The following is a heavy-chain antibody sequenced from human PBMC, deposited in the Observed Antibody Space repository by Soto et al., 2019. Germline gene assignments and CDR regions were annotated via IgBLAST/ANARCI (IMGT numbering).Heavy chain of an antibody. D-gene: IGHD2-21*01. CDR1: GFTFSSYA. J-gene: IGHJ6*02. Sequence: GGSLRLSCAASGFTFSSYAMSWVRQAPGKGLEWVSAISGSGGSTYYADSVKGRFTISRDNSKNTLFLQMNSLRAEDTALYYCAKDLGPYPGGDGGMDVWGQGTTVTVSS. CDR3: AKDLGPYPGGDGGMDV. V-gene: IGHV3-23*01. CDR2: ISGSGGST.